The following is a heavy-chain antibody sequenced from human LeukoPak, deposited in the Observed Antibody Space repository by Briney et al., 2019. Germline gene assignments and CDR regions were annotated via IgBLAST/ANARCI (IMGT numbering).Heavy chain of an antibody. D-gene: IGHD3-10*01. V-gene: IGHV1-46*01. J-gene: IGHJ5*02. CDR3: ARDKFTMVRGVSNWFDP. CDR2: INPSGGST. Sequence: GASVKVSCKASGYTFTSYYMHWVRQAPGQGLEWMGIINPSGGSTSYAQKFQGRVTMTRDTPISTAYMELSRLRSDDTAVYYCARDKFTMVRGVSNWFDPWGQGTLVTVSS. CDR1: GYTFTSYY.